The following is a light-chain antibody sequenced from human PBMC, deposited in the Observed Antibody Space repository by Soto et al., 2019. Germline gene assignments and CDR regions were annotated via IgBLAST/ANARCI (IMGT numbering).Light chain of an antibody. CDR1: QSVSSLY. V-gene: IGKV3-20*01. J-gene: IGKJ2*02. CDR3: QHYGSTPCT. CDR2: GAS. Sequence: EIVLTQSPGTLTLSPGERATLSCRASQSVSSLYLAWYHQKPGQAPRLLIYGASNRATGIPDRFSGSGSGTDFTLTISRLEPEDLGVYYCQHYGSTPCTFGQGTKLEIK.